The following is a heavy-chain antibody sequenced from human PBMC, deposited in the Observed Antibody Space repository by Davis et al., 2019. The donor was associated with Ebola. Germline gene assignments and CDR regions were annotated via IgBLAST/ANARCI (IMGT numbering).Heavy chain of an antibody. Sequence: GESLKISCAASGFTFSSYGMHWVRQAPGKGLEWVAVISYDGSNKYYADSVKGRFTISSDNGKKSLYLQMNSLRDEETAIYYCACTIFGVISNFDYWGQGTLVTVSS. CDR1: GFTFSSYG. J-gene: IGHJ4*02. V-gene: IGHV3-33*05. CDR3: ACTIFGVISNFDY. CDR2: ISYDGSNK. D-gene: IGHD3-3*01.